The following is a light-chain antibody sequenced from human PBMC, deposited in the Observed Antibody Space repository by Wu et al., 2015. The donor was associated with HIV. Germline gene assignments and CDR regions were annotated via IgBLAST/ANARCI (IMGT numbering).Light chain of an antibody. CDR2: SAS. CDR3: QQVSEYPYT. V-gene: IGKV1-9*01. Sequence: DIHLTQSLSFLSASIGDRVTISCRANQDIRSSLAWYQQRSGQVPRPLIYSASTLQHGVPARFSGGGSGTEFTLTINSLQPEDFASYYCQQVSEYPYTFGQGT. CDR1: QDIRSS. J-gene: IGKJ2*01.